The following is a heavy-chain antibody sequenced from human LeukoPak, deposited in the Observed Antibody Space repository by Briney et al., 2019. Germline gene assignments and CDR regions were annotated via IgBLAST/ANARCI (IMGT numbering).Heavy chain of an antibody. V-gene: IGHV3-7*01. CDR2: IKQDGSEK. D-gene: IGHD6-13*01. Sequence: HPGGSLRLSCAASGFTFGSYWMSWVRQAPGKGLEWVANIKQDGSEKYYVDSVKGRFTISRDNAKNSLCLQMNSLRAEDTAVYYCARDLYSSSSYFDYWGQGTLVTVSS. CDR1: GFTFGSYW. CDR3: ARDLYSSSSYFDY. J-gene: IGHJ4*02.